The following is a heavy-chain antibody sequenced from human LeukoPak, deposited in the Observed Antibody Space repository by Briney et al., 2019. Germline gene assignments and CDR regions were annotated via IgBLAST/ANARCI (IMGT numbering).Heavy chain of an antibody. Sequence: GGSLRLSCAASGFTFSTYSMNWVRQAPGKGLECVSSINSYSTNIYYADSVKGQFTISRDNAKNSLHLQMNSLRAEDTALYYCARGPYTDYWGQGTLVTVSS. J-gene: IGHJ4*02. V-gene: IGHV3-21*01. CDR3: ARGPYTDY. D-gene: IGHD2-2*02. CDR1: GFTFSTYS. CDR2: INSYSTNI.